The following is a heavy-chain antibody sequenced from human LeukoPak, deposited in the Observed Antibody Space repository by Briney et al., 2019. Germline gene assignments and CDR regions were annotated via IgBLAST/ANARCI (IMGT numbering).Heavy chain of an antibody. J-gene: IGHJ4*02. D-gene: IGHD4-23*01. V-gene: IGHV3-30*18. CDR1: GFTFSSYG. CDR3: AKPYGGNSRIDY. CDR2: ISYDGSNK. Sequence: GGSLRLSCAASGFTFSSYGMHWVRQAPGKGLEWVAVISYDGSNKYYADTVKGRFTISRDNSKNTLYLQMNSLRAEDTAVYYCAKPYGGNSRIDYWGQGTLVTVSS.